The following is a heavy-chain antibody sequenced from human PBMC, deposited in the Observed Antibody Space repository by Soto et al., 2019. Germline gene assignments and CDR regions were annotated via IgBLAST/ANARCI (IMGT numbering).Heavy chain of an antibody. CDR3: AKESNPQYYYGMDV. CDR1: GFTFSSYG. CDR2: ISYDGSNK. V-gene: IGHV3-30*18. D-gene: IGHD4-4*01. Sequence: QVQLVESGGGVVQPGRSLRLSCAASGFTFSSYGMHWVRQVPGKGLEWVAVISYDGSNKYYADSVKGRFTISRDNSKNTLYLQMNSLRAEDTAVYYCAKESNPQYYYGMDVWGQGTTVTVSS. J-gene: IGHJ6*02.